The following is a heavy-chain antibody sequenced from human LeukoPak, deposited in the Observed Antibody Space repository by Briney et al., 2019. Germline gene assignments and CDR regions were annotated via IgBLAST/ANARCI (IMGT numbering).Heavy chain of an antibody. CDR3: ARDDSYDFWSGYYYYGMDV. CDR1: GYTFTSYY. D-gene: IGHD3-3*01. J-gene: IGHJ6*02. CDR2: INPSGGST. Sequence: ASVKVSCKASGYTFTSYYMHWVRQAPGQGLEWMGIINPSGGSTSYAQKFQGRVTMTRDTSTSTVYMELSSLRSEDTAVYYCARDDSYDFWSGYYYYGMDVWGQGTTVTVSS. V-gene: IGHV1-46*01.